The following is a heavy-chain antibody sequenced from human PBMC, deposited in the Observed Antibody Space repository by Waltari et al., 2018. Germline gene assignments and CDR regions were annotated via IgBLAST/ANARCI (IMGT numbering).Heavy chain of an antibody. Sequence: QVQLVESGGGVVQPGWPLGLSFAASGVTFLRYAMHWVRQAPGKGLGWVAVIWYDGSNKYYADSVKGRFTISRDNSKNTLYLQMNSLRAEDTAVYYCARTHYDSSGDFDYWGQGTLVTVSS. CDR3: ARTHYDSSGDFDY. CDR2: IWYDGSNK. J-gene: IGHJ4*02. D-gene: IGHD3-22*01. CDR1: GVTFLRYA. V-gene: IGHV3-33*01.